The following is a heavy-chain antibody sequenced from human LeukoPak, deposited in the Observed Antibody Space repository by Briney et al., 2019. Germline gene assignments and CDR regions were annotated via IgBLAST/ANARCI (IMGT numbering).Heavy chain of an antibody. D-gene: IGHD3-22*01. CDR3: AKSLRYYDSSGYYYVNLLDY. CDR2: IRHDGSNK. J-gene: IGHJ4*02. Sequence: PGGSLRLTCAASGFTFSSYGMHWVRQAPGKGLEWVAFIRHDGSNKYYADSVKGRFTISRDNSKNTLYLQMNSLRAEDTAVYYCAKSLRYYDSSGYYYVNLLDYWGQGTLVTVSS. CDR1: GFTFSSYG. V-gene: IGHV3-30*02.